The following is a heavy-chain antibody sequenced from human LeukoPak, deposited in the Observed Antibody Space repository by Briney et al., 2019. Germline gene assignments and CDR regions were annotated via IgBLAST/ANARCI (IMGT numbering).Heavy chain of an antibody. V-gene: IGHV4-59*01. CDR1: GGSITNFY. CDR2: IFHDGRT. J-gene: IGHJ4*02. CDR3: ARSYYYDTTFDY. D-gene: IGHD3-10*01. Sequence: SETLSLTCTVSGGSITNFYWHWIRQSPGKGLEWIGYIFHDGRTFYLPSLKSRVTMSVATSKNQFSLRLTSVTAADTAIYYCARSYYYDTTFDYWGQGTLVTVSS.